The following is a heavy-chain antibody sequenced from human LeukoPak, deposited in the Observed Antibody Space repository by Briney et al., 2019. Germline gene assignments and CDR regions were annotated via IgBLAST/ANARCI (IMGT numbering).Heavy chain of an antibody. J-gene: IGHJ4*02. CDR3: AKGGTGGNWARIDY. D-gene: IGHD4-23*01. Sequence: GGSLRLSCAASGFTFSTYGTHWVRQAPGKGVEWLSAISSSGSIHYADSVKGRFTISRGNSETTLYLQMNSLRPEDTAVYYCAKGGTGGNWARIDYWGQGTLVTVFS. CDR2: ISSSGSI. V-gene: IGHV3-23*01. CDR1: GFTFSTYG.